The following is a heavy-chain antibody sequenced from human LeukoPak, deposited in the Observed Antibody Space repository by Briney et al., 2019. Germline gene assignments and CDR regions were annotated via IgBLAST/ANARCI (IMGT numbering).Heavy chain of an antibody. CDR1: GLNFDDSA. V-gene: IGHV3-43*02. CDR2: ISADGGST. Sequence: PGGSLRLSCVASGLNFDDSAMHWVRQAPGKGLGWVSLISADGGSTFSADSVKGRFSISRDNSKNSLYLQMSSLRSEDTAMYYCAKESGKFDYWGQGTRVAVSS. CDR3: AKESGKFDY. J-gene: IGHJ4*02.